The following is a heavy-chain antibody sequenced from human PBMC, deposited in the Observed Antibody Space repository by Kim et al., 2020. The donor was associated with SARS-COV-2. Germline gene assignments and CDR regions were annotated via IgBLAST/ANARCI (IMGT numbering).Heavy chain of an antibody. Sequence: ASVKVSCKASGYTFSSYDINWVRQATGQGLEWMGWMSPNRVNTNLAQKFQGRVTMTKDLSISTAYMELSSLTSEDTAVYYCARGVSAGVDIWGQGTMLTVSS. J-gene: IGHJ3*02. CDR3: ARGVSAGVDI. CDR2: MSPNRVNT. V-gene: IGHV1-8*01. D-gene: IGHD2-8*01. CDR1: GYTFSSYD.